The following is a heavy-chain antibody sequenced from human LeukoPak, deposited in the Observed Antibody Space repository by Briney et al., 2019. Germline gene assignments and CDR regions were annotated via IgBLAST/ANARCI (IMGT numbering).Heavy chain of an antibody. D-gene: IGHD3-22*01. J-gene: IGHJ4*02. CDR2: INWNGGST. CDR3: ARERTYYYDSNPDYLDY. Sequence: GGTLRLSCAASGFTFDDYGMSWVRQAPGKGLEWVLGINWNGGSTDYEDYVKGRFTISRDNAKNSLYLQMNSLRAGDTALYYCARERTYYYDSNPDYLDYWGQGTLVTVSS. CDR1: GFTFDDYG. V-gene: IGHV3-20*04.